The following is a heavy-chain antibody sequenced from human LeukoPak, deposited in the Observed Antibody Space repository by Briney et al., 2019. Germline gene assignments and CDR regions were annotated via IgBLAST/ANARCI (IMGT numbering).Heavy chain of an antibody. D-gene: IGHD3-3*01. CDR2: IYPGDSDT. CDR3: ASGPDYDFWSGHSDPFDY. V-gene: IGHV5-51*01. Sequence: GESLKISCKGSGYSFTSYWIGWVRQMPGKGLEWMGIIYPGDSDTRYSPSFQGQVTISADKSISTAYLQWSSLKASDTAMYYCASGPDYDFWSGHSDPFDYWGQGTLVTVSS. J-gene: IGHJ4*02. CDR1: GYSFTSYW.